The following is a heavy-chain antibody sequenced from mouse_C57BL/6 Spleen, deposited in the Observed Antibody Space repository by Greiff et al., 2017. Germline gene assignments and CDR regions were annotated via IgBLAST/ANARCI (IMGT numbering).Heavy chain of an antibody. CDR1: GYTFTDYY. CDR3: ARSNGRITTVVATDWFAY. V-gene: IGHV1-19*01. D-gene: IGHD1-1*01. Sequence: VQLQQSGPVLVKPGASVKMSCKASGYTFTDYYMNWVKQSHGKSLEWIGVINPYNGGTSYNQKFKGKATLTVDKSSSTAYMELNSLTSEDSAVYYCARSNGRITTVVATDWFAYWGQGTLVTVSA. CDR2: INPYNGGT. J-gene: IGHJ3*01.